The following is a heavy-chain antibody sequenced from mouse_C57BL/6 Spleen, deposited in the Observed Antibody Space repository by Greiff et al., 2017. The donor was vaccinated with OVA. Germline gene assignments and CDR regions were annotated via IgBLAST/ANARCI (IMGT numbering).Heavy chain of an antibody. Sequence: VKLMESGPELVKPGASVKISCKASGYAFSSSWMNWVKQRPGKGLEWIGRIYPGDGDTNYNGKFKGKATLTADKSSSTAYMQLSSLTSEDSAVYFCARVYGSSYAYYFDYWGQGTTLTVSS. CDR3: ARVYGSSYAYYFDY. J-gene: IGHJ2*01. CDR2: IYPGDGDT. CDR1: GYAFSSSW. D-gene: IGHD1-1*01. V-gene: IGHV1-82*01.